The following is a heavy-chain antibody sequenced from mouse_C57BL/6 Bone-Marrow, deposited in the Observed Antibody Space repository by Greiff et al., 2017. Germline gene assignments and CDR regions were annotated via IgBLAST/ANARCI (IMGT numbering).Heavy chain of an antibody. Sequence: VQLQQPGAELVRPGTSVKLSCKASGYTFTSYWMHWVKQRPGQGLEWIGVIDPSDSYTNYNQKFKGKATLTVDTSSSTAYMQLSSLTSEDSAVYYCARWAYGYFDYWGQGTTLTVSS. CDR2: IDPSDSYT. CDR3: ARWAYGYFDY. D-gene: IGHD6-5*01. V-gene: IGHV1-59*01. CDR1: GYTFTSYW. J-gene: IGHJ2*01.